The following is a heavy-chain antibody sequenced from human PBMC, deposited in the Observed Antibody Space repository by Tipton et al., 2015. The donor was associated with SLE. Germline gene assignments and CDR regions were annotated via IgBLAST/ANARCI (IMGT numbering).Heavy chain of an antibody. D-gene: IGHD4-17*01. CDR3: ASVPFYGDLDAFDV. CDR1: GGSISSYY. J-gene: IGHJ3*01. Sequence: TLSLTCTVSGGSISSYYWSWIRQPPGKGLEWIGYIYYSGSTNYNPSLKSRVTISLDRSENQFSLRLSSVTAADTAVYYCASVPFYGDLDAFDVWGQGTMVTVSS. V-gene: IGHV4-59*01. CDR2: IYYSGST.